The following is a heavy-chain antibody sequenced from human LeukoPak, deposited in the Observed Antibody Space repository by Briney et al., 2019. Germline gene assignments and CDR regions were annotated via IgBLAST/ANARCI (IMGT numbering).Heavy chain of an antibody. Sequence: SVKVSCKASGGTFSSYAISWVRQAPGQGLEWMGGIIPIFGTANYAQKFQGRVTITADESTSTAYMELSSLRSEDTAVYYCARGYYGSGSYYHCYYGMDVWGKGTTVTVSS. CDR2: IIPIFGTA. CDR1: GGTFSSYA. V-gene: IGHV1-69*13. J-gene: IGHJ6*04. D-gene: IGHD3-10*01. CDR3: ARGYYGSGSYYHCYYGMDV.